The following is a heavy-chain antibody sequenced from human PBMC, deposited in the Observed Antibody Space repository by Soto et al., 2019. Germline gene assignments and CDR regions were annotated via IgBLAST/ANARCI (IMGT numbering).Heavy chain of an antibody. CDR2: ISTYSGDT. V-gene: IGHV1-18*01. D-gene: IGHD5-12*01. Sequence: QVHLVQSGVEVKTPGASVKVSCQASGYTFFTYDISWVRQAPGQGLEWMGWISTYSGDTKNAQKFQGRVTMTTDTSTTTAYLELRSQRSDDTAVYYCARHHGPTTSENGFDPWGQGTLVTVSS. CDR3: ARHHGPTTSENGFDP. J-gene: IGHJ5*02. CDR1: GYTFFTYD.